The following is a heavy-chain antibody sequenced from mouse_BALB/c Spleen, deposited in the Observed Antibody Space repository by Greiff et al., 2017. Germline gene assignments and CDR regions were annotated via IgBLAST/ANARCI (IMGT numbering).Heavy chain of an antibody. CDR2: ISNGGGST. J-gene: IGHJ4*01. CDR1: GFTFSSYT. V-gene: IGHV5-12-2*01. CDR3: ARPPYGNYYAMDY. Sequence: DVKVEESGGGLVQPGGSLKLSCAASGFTFSSYTMSWVRQTPEKRLEWVAYISNGGGSTYYPDTVKGRFTISRDNAKNTLYLQMSSLKSEDTAMYYCARPPYGNYYAMDYWGQGTSVTVSS. D-gene: IGHD2-1*01.